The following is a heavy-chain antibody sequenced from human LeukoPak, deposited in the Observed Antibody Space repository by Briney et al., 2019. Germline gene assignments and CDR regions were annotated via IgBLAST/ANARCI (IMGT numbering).Heavy chain of an antibody. V-gene: IGHV3-23*01. CDR2: ISGSGGST. CDR1: GFTFSSCA. Sequence: PGGSLRLSCAASGFTFSSCAMSWVRQAPGKGLEWVSAISGSGGSTYYADSVKGRFTISRDNSKNTLYLQMNSLRAEDTAVYYCAKDLRGMGELAAAGTGDYWGQGTLVTVSS. J-gene: IGHJ4*02. D-gene: IGHD6-13*01. CDR3: AKDLRGMGELAAAGTGDY.